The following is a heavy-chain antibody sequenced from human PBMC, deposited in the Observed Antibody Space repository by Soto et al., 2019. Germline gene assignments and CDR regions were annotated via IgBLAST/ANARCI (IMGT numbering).Heavy chain of an antibody. J-gene: IGHJ4*02. CDR3: PKRPASIITFDY. CDR2: ISGNGGST. Sequence: EVQLLDSGGGLVQPGGSLRLSCAASGFTFSNYAMSWVRQAPGKGLEWVSTISGNGGSTYYADAVKGRFTISRDNSKNMLFLQISSLRNDDSAVYYCPKRPASIITFDYWGQGTPVTVSS. D-gene: IGHD2-2*01. V-gene: IGHV3-23*01. CDR1: GFTFSNYA.